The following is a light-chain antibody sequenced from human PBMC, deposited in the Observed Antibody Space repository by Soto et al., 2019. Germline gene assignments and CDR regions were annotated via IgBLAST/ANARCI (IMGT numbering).Light chain of an antibody. J-gene: IGLJ2*01. CDR3: RSYTSASTPLV. CDR2: DVS. V-gene: IGLV2-14*01. Sequence: QSALTQPASVSGSPGQSITISCTGTGSDVGGYNYVSWYQQHPGKAPKVMIYDVSNRPSGVSNRFSGSKSGNTASLTISGLQAEDEADYYCRSYTSASTPLVFGGGTKVTV. CDR1: GSDVGGYNY.